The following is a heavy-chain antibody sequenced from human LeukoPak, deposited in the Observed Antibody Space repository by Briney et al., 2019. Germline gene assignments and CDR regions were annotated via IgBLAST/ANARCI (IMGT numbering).Heavy chain of an antibody. CDR3: ARGGATRGRFEN. D-gene: IGHD1-26*01. J-gene: IGHJ4*02. CDR1: GFPFNVQT. Sequence: PGGSPRLSCAASGFPFNVQTMSWVRQAPGKGLDWVASMREDGREIYYVDSAKGRFTISRDNPKNSLYLQMNFLRAEDTAVYYCARGGATRGRFENWGQGTLVTVSS. CDR2: MREDGREI. V-gene: IGHV3-7*01.